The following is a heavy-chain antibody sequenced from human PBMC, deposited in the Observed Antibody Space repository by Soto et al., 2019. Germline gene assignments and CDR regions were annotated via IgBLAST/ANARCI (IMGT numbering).Heavy chain of an antibody. CDR1: GGTFGSYA. CDR2: IIPIPGTA. V-gene: IGHV1-69*01. D-gene: IGHD2-2*01. J-gene: IGHJ6*02. CDR3: ARAQGSSTSLDIYFYYYCGMDV. Sequence: QVQLVQSGAEVKKPGSSVKVSCKASGGTFGSYAISWVRQAPGQGLEWMGGIIPIPGTANYAQKLQVRVTIAVDESTSTAYMELSRLRSEDTAVYYCARAQGSSTSLDIYFYYYCGMDVWGQGTTVTVSS.